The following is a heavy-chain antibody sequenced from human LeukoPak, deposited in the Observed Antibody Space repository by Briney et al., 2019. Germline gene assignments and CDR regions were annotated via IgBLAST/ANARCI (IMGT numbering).Heavy chain of an antibody. CDR2: ISSSSSYI. Sequence: GGSLRLSCAASGFTFSSYSMTWVRQAPGKGLEWVSSISSSSSYIYYADSVKGRFTISRDNAKNSLYLQMNSLRAEDTAVYYCARGLTVSDAFDIWGQGTMVTVSS. CDR3: ARGLTVSDAFDI. V-gene: IGHV3-21*01. CDR1: GFTFSSYS. D-gene: IGHD4-17*01. J-gene: IGHJ3*02.